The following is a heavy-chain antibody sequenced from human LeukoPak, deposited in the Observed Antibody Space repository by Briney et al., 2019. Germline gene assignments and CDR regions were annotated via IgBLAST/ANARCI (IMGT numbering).Heavy chain of an antibody. CDR1: GYTFTGYY. D-gene: IGHD6-13*01. CDR2: INPNSGGT. Sequence: ASVKVSCKASGYTFTGYYMHWVRQAPGQGLEWMGWINPNSGGTNYAQKFQGRVTMTRDTSISTAYMELSRLRSDDTAVYYCAISSSSWLIRTYYFDYWGQGTLVTVSS. CDR3: AISSSSWLIRTYYFDY. V-gene: IGHV1-2*02. J-gene: IGHJ4*02.